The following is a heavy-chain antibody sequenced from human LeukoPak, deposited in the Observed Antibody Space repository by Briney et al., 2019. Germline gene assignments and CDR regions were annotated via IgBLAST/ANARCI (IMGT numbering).Heavy chain of an antibody. D-gene: IGHD6-19*01. Sequence: SETLSLTCTVSGGSISSYYWSWIRQPPGKGLEWIGYIYYSGSTNYNPSLKSRVTISVDTSKNQFSLKLSSVTAADTAVYYCASLAVAGPSPLDYWGQGTLVTVS. CDR3: ASLAVAGPSPLDY. CDR1: GGSISSYY. CDR2: IYYSGST. V-gene: IGHV4-59*01. J-gene: IGHJ4*02.